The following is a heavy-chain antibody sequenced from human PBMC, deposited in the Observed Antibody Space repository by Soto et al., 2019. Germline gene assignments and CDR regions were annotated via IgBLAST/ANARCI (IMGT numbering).Heavy chain of an antibody. J-gene: IGHJ4*02. D-gene: IGHD4-17*01. CDR1: GFTFSSYA. Sequence: GGSLRLSCAASGFTFSSYAMHWVRQAPGKGLEWVAVISYDGSNKYYADSVKGRFTISRDNSKNTLYLQMNSLRAEDTAVYYCARDSDYGGILYYFDYWGQGTLVTVSS. CDR2: ISYDGSNK. CDR3: ARDSDYGGILYYFDY. V-gene: IGHV3-30-3*01.